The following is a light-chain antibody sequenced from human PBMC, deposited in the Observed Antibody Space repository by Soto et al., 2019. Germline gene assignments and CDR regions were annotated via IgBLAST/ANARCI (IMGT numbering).Light chain of an antibody. J-gene: IGKJ5*01. CDR2: DAS. Sequence: EIVLTQSPATLSLCPVGIAGLSFMASQSVSSYLAWYQQKPGQAPRLLIYDASNRATGIPARFSGSGSGTDFTLTISSLEPQDFAVYYCQQRSNWPITFGQGTRLEIK. V-gene: IGKV3-11*01. CDR3: QQRSNWPIT. CDR1: QSVSSY.